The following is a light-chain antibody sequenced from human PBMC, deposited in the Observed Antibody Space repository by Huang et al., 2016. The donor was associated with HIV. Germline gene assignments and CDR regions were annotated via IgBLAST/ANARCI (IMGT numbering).Light chain of an antibody. CDR2: KAS. J-gene: IGKJ1*01. CDR3: QHYSSYPWT. Sequence: DIQMAQSPSTLSPSVGEGVNITCRASQSVSDWLAWYQQKPGRAPKRLIYKASTSESGVSSRFSGSGSGTEFTLTINSLQPDDSAIYYCQHYSSYPWTFGQGTKLEIK. V-gene: IGKV1-5*03. CDR1: QSVSDW.